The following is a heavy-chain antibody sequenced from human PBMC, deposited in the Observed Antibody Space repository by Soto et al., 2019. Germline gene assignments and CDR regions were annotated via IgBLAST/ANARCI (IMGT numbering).Heavy chain of an antibody. V-gene: IGHV1-18*04. CDR1: GYTFTSYG. CDR2: ISGYNGNT. Sequence: QVQLVQSGAELKKPGASVKVSCKTSGYTFTSYGVIWVRQAPGQGLEGVGWISGYNGNTNHAQKLQGRVTLTTDTSTATAYMELRGLRSDHTAIYYCARGYFDYWGQGTLVTVSS. CDR3: ARGYFDY. J-gene: IGHJ4*02.